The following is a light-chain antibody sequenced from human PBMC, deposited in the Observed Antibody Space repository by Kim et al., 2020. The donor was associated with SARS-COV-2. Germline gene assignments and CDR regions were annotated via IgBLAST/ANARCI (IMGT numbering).Light chain of an antibody. CDR2: DAS. J-gene: IGKJ4*01. Sequence: ASVGDRVTITCRASQDISSALAWYQQKPGKPPKLLIYDASSLEGGVPSRFSGSGSGTDFTLTISSLQPEDFATYYCQQFKSYPLTFGGGTKVDIK. CDR1: QDISSA. CDR3: QQFKSYPLT. V-gene: IGKV1-13*02.